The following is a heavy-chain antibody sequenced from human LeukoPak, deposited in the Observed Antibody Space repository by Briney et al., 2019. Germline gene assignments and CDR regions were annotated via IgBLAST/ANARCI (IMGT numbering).Heavy chain of an antibody. CDR1: GGSISSGSDY. Sequence: PSQTLSLTCTVSGGSISSGSDYWSWIRQPAGKGLEWIGRIYTSGSTNYNPSLKSRVTISVDTSKNQFSLKLSYVTAPDTTVYYCAYHGGSGYYWFDYWGQGTLVTVSS. D-gene: IGHD3-3*01. CDR3: AYHGGSGYYWFDY. CDR2: IYTSGST. V-gene: IGHV4-61*02. J-gene: IGHJ4*02.